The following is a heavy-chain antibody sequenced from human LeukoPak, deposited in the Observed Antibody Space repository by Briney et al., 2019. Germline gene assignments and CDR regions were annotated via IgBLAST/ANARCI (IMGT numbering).Heavy chain of an antibody. J-gene: IGHJ4*02. V-gene: IGHV3-20*04. CDR3: ARGPAGAKAVVYFAY. CDR2: INWNGGST. CDR1: GFTFDDYG. Sequence: GGSLRLSCAASGFTFDDYGMSWGRQAPGKGLEWVSGINWNGGSTGYADSVKGRFTISRDNAKNSLYLQMNSLRAEDTALYYCARGPAGAKAVVYFAYWGQGTLVTVSS. D-gene: IGHD1-26*01.